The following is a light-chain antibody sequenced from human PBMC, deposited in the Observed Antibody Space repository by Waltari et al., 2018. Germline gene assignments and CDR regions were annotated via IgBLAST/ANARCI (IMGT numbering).Light chain of an antibody. Sequence: VLTQSPGTLSFSPGERATLSCRASQRLTKNYLAWYQQKPGQALRLLIYGASSRAAGIPDRFSGSGSGTDFTLTISRLEPEDFAVYYCQQYGSSIMYTFGQGTKLEIK. CDR1: QRLTKNY. J-gene: IGKJ2*01. V-gene: IGKV3-20*01. CDR3: QQYGSSIMYT. CDR2: GAS.